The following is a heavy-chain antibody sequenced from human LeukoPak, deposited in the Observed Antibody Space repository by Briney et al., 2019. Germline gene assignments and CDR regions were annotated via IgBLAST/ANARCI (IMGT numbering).Heavy chain of an antibody. V-gene: IGHV3-21*01. CDR1: GFTFSSYS. D-gene: IGHD3-22*01. Sequence: GGSLRLSCAASGFTFSSYSMNWVRQAPGKGLEWVSSISSSSSYIYYADSVKGRFTISRDNAKNSLYLQMNSLRAEDTAVYYCARDRARSYYYDSSGYYSPLDYWGQGTLVTVSS. J-gene: IGHJ4*02. CDR3: ARDRARSYYYDSSGYYSPLDY. CDR2: ISSSSSYI.